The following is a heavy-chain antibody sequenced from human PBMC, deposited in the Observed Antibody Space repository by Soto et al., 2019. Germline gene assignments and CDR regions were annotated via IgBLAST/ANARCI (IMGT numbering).Heavy chain of an antibody. CDR3: AKHFGGDCSNGFDI. CDR2: MTPSDGST. J-gene: IGHJ3*02. V-gene: IGHV1-46*02. D-gene: IGHD2-21*02. Sequence: QLHLVQSGAEVKEPGASVKVSCKTSADIFNNYYMHWVRQAPGQGLEWMGVMTPSDGSTNYAQSFQGSVTMTRDTSTRTVYVEMSSLRSDDTAVYYCAKHFGGDCSNGFDIWGQGTKNTVSS. CDR1: ADIFNNYY.